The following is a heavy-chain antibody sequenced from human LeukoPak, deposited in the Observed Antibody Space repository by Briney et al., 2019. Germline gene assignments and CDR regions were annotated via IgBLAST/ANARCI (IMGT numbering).Heavy chain of an antibody. CDR1: GGSFNGYY. V-gene: IGHV4-34*01. Sequence: SETLSLTCAVYGGSFNGYYWSWIRQSPGEGLEWIGEINDSGVTNCNPSLESRVILSVDTSKNQFSLRLSSVTAADTAVYYCARRLVDSGASQVSDHWGQGTLVAVSS. CDR3: ARRLVDSGASQVSDH. CDR2: INDSGVT. J-gene: IGHJ4*02. D-gene: IGHD2-15*01.